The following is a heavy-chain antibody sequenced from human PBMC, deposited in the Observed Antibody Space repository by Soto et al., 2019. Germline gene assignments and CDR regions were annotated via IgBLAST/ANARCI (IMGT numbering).Heavy chain of an antibody. Sequence: EVQLVESGGGLVQPGGSLRLSCAASGFAFSVSGMNWVRQAPGKGLEWLSYISTSSGTIYYADSVKGRFTISRDNAKNSLYLHMHSLRTEDTAVYYCARSAGDYWGQGTLVTVSS. CDR2: ISTSSGTI. CDR3: ARSAGDY. V-gene: IGHV3-48*04. J-gene: IGHJ4*02. CDR1: GFAFSVSG.